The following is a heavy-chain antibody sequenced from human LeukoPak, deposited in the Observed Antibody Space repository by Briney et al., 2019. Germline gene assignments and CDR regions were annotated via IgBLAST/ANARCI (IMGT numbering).Heavy chain of an antibody. V-gene: IGHV4-61*01. J-gene: IGHJ4*02. CDR1: GGSVSSGSYY. D-gene: IGHD3-9*01. Sequence: SETLSLTCTVSGGSVSSGSYYWSWIRQPPGKGLGWIGYIYYSGSTNYNPSLKSRVTISVDTSKNQFSLKLSSVTAADTAVYYCARGDRYYDILTGYYRGGLDGCWGQGTLVTVSS. CDR2: IYYSGST. CDR3: ARGDRYYDILTGYYRGGLDGC.